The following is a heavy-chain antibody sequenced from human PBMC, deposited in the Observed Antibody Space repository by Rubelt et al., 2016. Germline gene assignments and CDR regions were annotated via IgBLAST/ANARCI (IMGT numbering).Heavy chain of an antibody. CDR2: INQSGST. V-gene: IGHV4-34*01. J-gene: IGHJ5*02. CDR3: ARDHWQQSFHWFDP. D-gene: IGHD6-13*01. Sequence: GRGYIGEINQSGSTNYNPSLKSRVTISVDTSKNQFSLKLSSVTAADTAVYYCARDHWQQSFHWFDPWGQGTLVTVSS.